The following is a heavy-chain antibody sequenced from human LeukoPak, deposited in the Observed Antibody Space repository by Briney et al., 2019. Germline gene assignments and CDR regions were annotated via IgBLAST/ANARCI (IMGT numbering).Heavy chain of an antibody. CDR3: ARDRSSSWYKGYYYYGMDV. D-gene: IGHD6-13*01. Sequence: PSETLSLTCTVSGGSISSYYWSWIRQPPGKGLAWIGYFYYSGSTNYNPSLKSRVTISVDTSKKQFSLKLSSVTAADTAVYYCARDRSSSWYKGYYYYGMDVWGQGTTVTVSS. CDR1: GGSISSYY. J-gene: IGHJ6*02. V-gene: IGHV4-59*01. CDR2: FYYSGST.